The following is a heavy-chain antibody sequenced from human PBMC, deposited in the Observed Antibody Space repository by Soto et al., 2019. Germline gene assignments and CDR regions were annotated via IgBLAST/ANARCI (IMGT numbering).Heavy chain of an antibody. Sequence: SEILSLTCAVYGGSFSGYYWSWIRQPPGKGLEWIGEINHSGSTNYNPSLKSRVTISVDTSKNQFSLKLSSVTAADTAVYYCARFPRRGFDPWGQGTLVPVSS. CDR2: INHSGST. CDR3: ARFPRRGFDP. J-gene: IGHJ5*02. V-gene: IGHV4-34*01. CDR1: GGSFSGYY.